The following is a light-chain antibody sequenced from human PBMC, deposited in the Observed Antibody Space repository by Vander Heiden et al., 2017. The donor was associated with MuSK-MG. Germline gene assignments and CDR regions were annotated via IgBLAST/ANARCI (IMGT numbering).Light chain of an antibody. CDR1: QTVRSNY. J-gene: IGKJ3*01. Sequence: DIVLTQSPDTLSVSPGERATLCCRASQTVRSNYLAWYQQKRGQTPRLLIYAASTRAAGIPDRFSGSGSGTDFTLSINSLEPEDFAVYYCQQYGNSPRFSFGHGTRVEIK. CDR3: QQYGNSPRFS. CDR2: AAS. V-gene: IGKV3-20*01.